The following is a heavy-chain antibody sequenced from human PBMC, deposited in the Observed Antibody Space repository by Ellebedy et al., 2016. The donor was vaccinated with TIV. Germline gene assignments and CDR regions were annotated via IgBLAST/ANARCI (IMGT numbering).Heavy chain of an antibody. J-gene: IGHJ4*02. V-gene: IGHV1-3*01. CDR1: GYTFTSYA. CDR3: ARGGVTTVMHY. Sequence: AASVKVSCKASGYTFTSYAMHWVRQAPGQRLEWMGWINAGNGNTKYSQKFQGRVTITRDTSASTAYMELSSLRSGDTAVYYCARGGVTTVMHYWGQGTLVTVSS. CDR2: INAGNGNT. D-gene: IGHD4-17*01.